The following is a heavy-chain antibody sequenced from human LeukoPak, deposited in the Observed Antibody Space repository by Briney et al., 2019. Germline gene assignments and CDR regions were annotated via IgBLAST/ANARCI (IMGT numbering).Heavy chain of an antibody. CDR3: ASSSSWGAFDI. CDR1: GGTFSSYA. Sequence: ASVKVSCKASGGTFSSYASSWVRQAPGQGLEWMGGIIPIFGTANYAQKFQGRVTITADESTSTAYMELSSLRSEDTAVYYCASSSSWGAFDIWGQGTMVTVSS. D-gene: IGHD6-13*01. J-gene: IGHJ3*02. CDR2: IIPIFGTA. V-gene: IGHV1-69*13.